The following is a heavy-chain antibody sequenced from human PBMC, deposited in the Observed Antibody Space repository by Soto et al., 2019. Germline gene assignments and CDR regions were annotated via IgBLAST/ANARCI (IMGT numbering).Heavy chain of an antibody. D-gene: IGHD2-15*01. J-gene: IGHJ4*02. CDR2: IYYSGST. Sequence: SSGTPSPTCTVSGGSIRSYFWGWIRQPPGKGLEWIGYIYYSGSTNYNPSLKSRVTISVDTSKNQFSLKLSSVTAADTAVYFCAREGPRDGYSKHFDYWGQGTLVTVSS. CDR3: AREGPRDGYSKHFDY. CDR1: GGSIRSYF. V-gene: IGHV4-59*01.